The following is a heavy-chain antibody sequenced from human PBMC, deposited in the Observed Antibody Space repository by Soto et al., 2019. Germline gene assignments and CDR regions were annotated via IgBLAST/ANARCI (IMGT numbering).Heavy chain of an antibody. Sequence: EVHLVDSGGGLVQTGGSLRLSCAIFESTVSRDWMNWVRQAPGKGLEWVAHINQDGSEKYYVDSVKGRFTISRDNAKKSLYLQMNSLSPAVRGMYYCSGGVGDAFWGQGTLVTVSS. D-gene: IGHD1-26*01. CDR3: SGGVGDAF. CDR2: INQDGSEK. CDR1: ESTVSRDW. V-gene: IGHV3-7*04. J-gene: IGHJ4*02.